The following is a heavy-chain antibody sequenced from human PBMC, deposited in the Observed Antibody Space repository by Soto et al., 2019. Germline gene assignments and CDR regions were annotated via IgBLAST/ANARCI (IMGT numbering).Heavy chain of an antibody. CDR1: GYTFTGYY. Sequence: ASVKVSCKASGYTFTGYYMHWVRQAPGQGLEWMGWINPNSGGTNYAQKFQGRVTMTRDTSISTACMELSRLRSDDTAVYYCARVGIAARQYNWFDPWGQGTLVTVSS. CDR3: ARVGIAARQYNWFDP. D-gene: IGHD6-6*01. V-gene: IGHV1-2*02. J-gene: IGHJ5*02. CDR2: INPNSGGT.